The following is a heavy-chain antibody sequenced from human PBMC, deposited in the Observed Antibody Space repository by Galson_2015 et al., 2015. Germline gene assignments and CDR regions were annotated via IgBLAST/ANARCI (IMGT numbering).Heavy chain of an antibody. V-gene: IGHV3-7*01. J-gene: IGHJ2*01. CDR1: DVSFGNSW. CDR2: IKQAGSGR. Sequence: SLRLTCAAADVSFGNSWLPSVHQGSGEGLDRVAHIKQAGSGRSYVVSVKGRFTITRENAKNSLYLQMNSMRAEDTAVYYCARVFKGLGLWGRGTLVAVSS. CDR3: ARVFKGLGL.